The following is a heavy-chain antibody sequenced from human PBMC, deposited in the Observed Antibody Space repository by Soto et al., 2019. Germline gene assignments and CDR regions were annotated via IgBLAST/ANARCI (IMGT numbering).Heavy chain of an antibody. Sequence: SETLSLTCTVSGGSISSGGYYWSWIRQHPGKGLEWIGYIYYSGSTYYNPSLKSRVTISVDTSKNQFSLKLSSVTAADTAVYYCARAFLDETDYYYGMDVWGQGTTVTVSS. CDR3: ARAFLDETDYYYGMDV. J-gene: IGHJ6*02. CDR2: IYYSGST. CDR1: GGSISSGGYY. D-gene: IGHD3-3*02. V-gene: IGHV4-31*03.